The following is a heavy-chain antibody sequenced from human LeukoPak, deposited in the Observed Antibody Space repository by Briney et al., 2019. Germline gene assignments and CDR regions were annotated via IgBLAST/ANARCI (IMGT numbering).Heavy chain of an antibody. V-gene: IGHV3-21*01. CDR1: GFTFISYS. CDR2: ISSSSSYI. J-gene: IGHJ4*02. D-gene: IGHD2-2*01. CDR3: ARDVITYCSSTSCSFFDY. Sequence: PGGSLRLSCAASGFTFISYSMNCVRQAPGKGLEWVSSISSSSSYIYYADSVKGRFTISRDNSKNTLHLQMNSLRAEDTALYYCARDVITYCSSTSCSFFDYWGQGVLVTVSS.